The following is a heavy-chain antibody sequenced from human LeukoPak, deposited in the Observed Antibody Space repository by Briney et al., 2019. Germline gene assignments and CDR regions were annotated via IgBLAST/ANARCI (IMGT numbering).Heavy chain of an antibody. CDR3: VTETNYYDTSGTLFDY. CDR2: IYSGGST. J-gene: IGHJ4*02. D-gene: IGHD3-22*01. V-gene: IGHV3-66*01. Sequence: GGSLRLSCAASGFTFSSYSMSWVRQSPGKGLEWVSVIYSGGSTYYADSAKGRFTISRDNSKNTMYLQMNSLRAEDTALYYCVTETNYYDTSGTLFDYWGQGTLVTVSS. CDR1: GFTFSSYS.